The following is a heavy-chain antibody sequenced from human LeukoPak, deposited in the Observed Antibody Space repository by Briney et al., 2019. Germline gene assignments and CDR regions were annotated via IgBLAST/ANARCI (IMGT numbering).Heavy chain of an antibody. CDR2: IYYSGST. Sequence: PSETLSLTCTASGGSISSSGYYWGWIRQPPGKGLEWIGSIYYSGSTYYNPSLKSRVTISVDTSKNQFSLKLSSVTAADTAVYYCASQERYCSSTSCFYYFDYWGQGTLVTVSS. CDR3: ASQERYCSSTSCFYYFDY. V-gene: IGHV4-39*01. J-gene: IGHJ4*02. D-gene: IGHD2-2*01. CDR1: GGSISSSGYY.